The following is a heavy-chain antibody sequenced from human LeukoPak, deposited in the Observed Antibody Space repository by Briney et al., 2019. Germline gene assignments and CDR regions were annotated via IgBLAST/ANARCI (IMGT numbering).Heavy chain of an antibody. CDR1: GYTFTYYG. CDR3: ASEGAVAGTYAFDI. V-gene: IGHV7-4-1*02. Sequence: ASVKVSCKASGYTFTYYGLNWVRQAPGQGLECLGGINTNTGNPTYAQGFTGRFVFSLDTSVSTAYLQISSLKAEDTAVYYCASEGAVAGTYAFDIWGQGTMVTVSS. J-gene: IGHJ3*02. CDR2: INTNTGNP. D-gene: IGHD6-19*01.